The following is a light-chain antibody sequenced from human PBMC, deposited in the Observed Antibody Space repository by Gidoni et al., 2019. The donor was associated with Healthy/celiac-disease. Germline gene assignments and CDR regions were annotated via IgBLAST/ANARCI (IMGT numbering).Light chain of an antibody. Sequence: EIVMTQSPATLSVSQGERATLSCRASQRVSRNLTWYQQKPGQAPRLLIYGASTRATGIPARCSGSGSGTQFTLTISSLQSGDFAVYYCQKYNNWPPYTFGQGTKLEIK. J-gene: IGKJ2*01. V-gene: IGKV3-15*01. CDR3: QKYNNWPPYT. CDR1: QRVSRN. CDR2: GAS.